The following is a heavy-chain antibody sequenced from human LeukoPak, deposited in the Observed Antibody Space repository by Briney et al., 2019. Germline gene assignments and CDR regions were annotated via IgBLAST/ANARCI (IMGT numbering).Heavy chain of an antibody. CDR2: ISAYNGNT. CDR3: ARLYYDILTGYHDLYFDY. V-gene: IGHV1-18*01. J-gene: IGHJ4*02. D-gene: IGHD3-9*01. CDR1: GYTFTSYG. Sequence: VASVKVSCKASGYTFTSYGISWVRQAPGQGLEWMGWISAYNGNTNYAQKLQGRVTMTTDTSTSTAYMELRSLRSDDTAVYYCARLYYDILTGYHDLYFDYWGQGTLVTVSS.